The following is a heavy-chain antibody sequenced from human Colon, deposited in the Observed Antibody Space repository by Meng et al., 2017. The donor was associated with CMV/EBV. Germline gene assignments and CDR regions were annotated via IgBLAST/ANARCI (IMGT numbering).Heavy chain of an antibody. CDR3: AKSRSSTPGIVDD. V-gene: IGHV4-61*08. CDR1: GVSVTSGAYH. CDR2: IYDTGIT. D-gene: IGHD2/OR15-2a*01. J-gene: IGHJ4*02. Sequence: QVQLKESGPGLLKPSETLSLTCIVSGVSVTSGAYHWSWIRQSPGKGLEWIGYIYDTGITIYNPSLKSRVTIFLETSKNQFSLNLNSMTTADTAVYYCAKSRSSTPGIVDDWGQGTLVTVSS.